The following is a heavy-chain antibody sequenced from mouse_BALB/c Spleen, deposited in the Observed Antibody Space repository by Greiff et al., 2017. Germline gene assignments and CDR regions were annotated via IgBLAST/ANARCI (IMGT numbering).Heavy chain of an antibody. J-gene: IGHJ4*01. CDR2: ISTYYGDA. V-gene: IGHV1S137*01. Sequence: QVQLQQSGAELVRPGVSVKISCKGSGYTFTDYAMHWVKQSHAKSLEWIGVISTYYGDASYNQKFKGKATMTVDKSSSTAYMELARLTSEDSAIYYCARGREYYYAMDYWGQGTSVTVSS. CDR3: ARGREYYYAMDY. CDR1: GYTFTDYA.